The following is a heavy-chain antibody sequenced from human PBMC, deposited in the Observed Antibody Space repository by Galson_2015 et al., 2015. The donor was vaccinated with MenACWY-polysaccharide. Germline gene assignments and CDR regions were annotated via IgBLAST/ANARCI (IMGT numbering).Heavy chain of an antibody. V-gene: IGHV7-4-1*02. Sequence: QSGEEVKKPGESLKISCTASGYTFTTYAINWVRQAPGQGLEWMGWINTNTGNPTYAQGFTGRFVFSLDTSVSTTYLQISSLKAEDTAVYYCARHDSSAWHAYWGQGTLVTVSS. CDR1: GYTFTTYA. D-gene: IGHD6-19*01. J-gene: IGHJ4*02. CDR3: ARHDSSAWHAY. CDR2: INTNTGNP.